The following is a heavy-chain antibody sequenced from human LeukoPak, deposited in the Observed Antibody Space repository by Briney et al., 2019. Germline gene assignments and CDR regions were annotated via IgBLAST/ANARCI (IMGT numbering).Heavy chain of an antibody. CDR2: ISAYNGNT. D-gene: IGHD5-18*01. CDR3: ARVAHRGYSYDY. J-gene: IGHJ4*02. CDR1: GYTFTSYG. Sequence: ASVKASCKASGYTFTSYGISWVRQAPGQGLEWMGWISAYNGNTNYAQKLQGRVTMTTDTSTSTAYMGLRSLRSDDTAVYYCARVAHRGYSYDYWGQGTLVTVSS. V-gene: IGHV1-18*01.